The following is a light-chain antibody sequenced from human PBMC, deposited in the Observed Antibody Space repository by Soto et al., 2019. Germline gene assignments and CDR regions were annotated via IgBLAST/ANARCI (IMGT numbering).Light chain of an antibody. J-gene: IGLJ1*01. CDR2: DVR. CDR1: SSDFGGYNY. Sequence: QSALTQPASVARSPGQSITISCTGTSSDFGGYNYVSWYQQHPDKAPKLMVYDVRNRPSGVSNRFSGSKSGNTASLTISGLQAEDEADYYCSSYTSSSTLYVFGTGTKVTVL. V-gene: IGLV2-14*01. CDR3: SSYTSSSTLYV.